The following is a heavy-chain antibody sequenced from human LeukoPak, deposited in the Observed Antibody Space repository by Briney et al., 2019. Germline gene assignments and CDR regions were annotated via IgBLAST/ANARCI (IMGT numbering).Heavy chain of an antibody. V-gene: IGHV4-61*01. CDR2: IYYSGST. J-gene: IGHJ4*02. Sequence: PSETLSLTCTVSGGSVSSGSYYWSWIRQPPGKGLEWIGYIYYSGSTNYNPSLKSRVTISVDTSKNQFSLKLSSVTAADTAVYYCARVNDFWSGPFDYWGQGTLVTASS. CDR1: GGSVSSGSYY. D-gene: IGHD3-3*01. CDR3: ARVNDFWSGPFDY.